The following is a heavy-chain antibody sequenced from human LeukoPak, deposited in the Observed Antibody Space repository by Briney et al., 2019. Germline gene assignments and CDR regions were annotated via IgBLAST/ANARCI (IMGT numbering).Heavy chain of an antibody. Sequence: ASVKVSCKASRYTFTSNYIYWVRQAPGQGLEWMGMIYPRDGSTSYAQKFQGRVTVTRDTSTSTVHMELSGLRSEDTAVYYCARDQEGFDYWGQGTLVTVSS. CDR1: RYTFTSNY. CDR2: IYPRDGST. CDR3: ARDQEGFDY. V-gene: IGHV1-46*01. J-gene: IGHJ4*02.